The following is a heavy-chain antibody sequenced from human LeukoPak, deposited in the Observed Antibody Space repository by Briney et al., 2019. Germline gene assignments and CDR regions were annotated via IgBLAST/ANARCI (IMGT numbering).Heavy chain of an antibody. CDR1: GFTFSSYW. CDR2: IYSDGSGT. D-gene: IGHD3-10*01. Sequence: GGSLRLSCAASGFTFSSYWMHWVRQAPGKGLVWVSRIYSDGSGTSYAESVKGRFTIYRDNAKNTLFLQMNSLTAEDTAVYYCATDRGHAFDIWGQGAMVTVS. CDR3: ATDRGHAFDI. V-gene: IGHV3-74*01. J-gene: IGHJ3*02.